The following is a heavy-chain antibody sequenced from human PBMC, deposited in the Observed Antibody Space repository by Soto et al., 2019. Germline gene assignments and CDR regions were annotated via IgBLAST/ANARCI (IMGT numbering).Heavy chain of an antibody. J-gene: IGHJ6*02. CDR1: GGTLSSYG. D-gene: IGHD2-2*01. CDR3: ARDLYCSSTRCYSYHGMDV. V-gene: IGHV1-69*13. CDR2: IIPMFGTL. Sequence: SVKVSCKTPGGTLSSYGISWVRQAPGQGLEWMGGIIPMFGTLNYAQKFLGRIRITAEESTSTAYMELSGLRSEDTAVYYCARDLYCSSTRCYSYHGMDVWGPGTTVTVSS.